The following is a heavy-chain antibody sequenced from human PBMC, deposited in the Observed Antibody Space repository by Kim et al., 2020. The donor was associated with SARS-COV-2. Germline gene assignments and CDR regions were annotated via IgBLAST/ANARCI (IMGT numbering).Heavy chain of an antibody. V-gene: IGHV3-23*01. CDR3: AKMYYYDSSGFLYFDY. CDR1: GFTFSSYA. D-gene: IGHD3-22*01. CDR2: ISGSGGST. J-gene: IGHJ4*02. Sequence: GGSLRLSCAASGFTFSSYAMSWVRQAPGKGLEWVSAISGSGGSTYYADSVKGRFTISRDNSKNTLYLQMNSLRAEDTAVYYCAKMYYYDSSGFLYFDYWGQGTLVTVSS.